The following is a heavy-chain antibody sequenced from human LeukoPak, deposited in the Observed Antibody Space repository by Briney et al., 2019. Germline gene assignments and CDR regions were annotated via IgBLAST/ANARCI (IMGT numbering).Heavy chain of an antibody. Sequence: SETLSLTCSVSGAPITSGAYYWAWLRQPPGKGLEWIGSVYYSGTINYNPSLKGRVSISRDMSKNQFSLNLNSVNATDTAVYYCARRDYAAWSDPWGQGTLVTVSS. CDR3: ARRDYAAWSDP. CDR1: GAPITSGAYY. V-gene: IGHV4-39*07. D-gene: IGHD4/OR15-4a*01. J-gene: IGHJ5*02. CDR2: VYYSGTI.